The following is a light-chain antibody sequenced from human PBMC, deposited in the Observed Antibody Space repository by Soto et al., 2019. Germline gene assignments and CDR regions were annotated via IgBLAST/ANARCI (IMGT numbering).Light chain of an antibody. CDR3: QQYGSSPPIT. V-gene: IGKV3-20*01. Sequence: IVLTQSPGTLSLSPGERATLSCRASRSVSSSYLAWYQQKPGQAPRLLIYDASSRATGIPDRLSGSGSGTDFTLTISRLEPEDFAVYYCQQYGSSPPITFGQGTRLEIK. CDR2: DAS. J-gene: IGKJ5*01. CDR1: RSVSSSY.